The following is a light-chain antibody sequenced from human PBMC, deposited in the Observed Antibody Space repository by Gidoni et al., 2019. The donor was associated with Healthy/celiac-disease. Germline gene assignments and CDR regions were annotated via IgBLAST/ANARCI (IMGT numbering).Light chain of an antibody. J-gene: IGKJ1*01. CDR3: QQRSNWPGT. V-gene: IGKV3-11*01. CDR1: QSASSY. CDR2: DAS. Sequence: EIVLTQSPATLSLSPGDRATLSCRASQSASSYLAWDQQKPGQAPRLLIYDASNRATGIPARFSGSGSGTDFTLTISSLEPEDFAVYYCQQRSNWPGTFGQGTKVEIK.